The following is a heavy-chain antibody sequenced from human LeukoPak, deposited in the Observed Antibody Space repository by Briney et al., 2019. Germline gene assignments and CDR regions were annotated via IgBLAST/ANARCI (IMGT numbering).Heavy chain of an antibody. V-gene: IGHV4-34*01. D-gene: IGHD2-2*01. CDR1: GGSFSGYY. J-gene: IGHJ6*02. CDR3: ARGGYCSSTSCYRYYYGMGV. Sequence: PSETLSLTCAVYGGSFSGYYWSWTRQPPGKGLEWIGEINHSGSTNYNPSLKSRVTISVDTSKNQFSLKLSSVTAADTAVYYCARGGYCSSTSCYRYYYGMGVWGQGTTVTVSS. CDR2: INHSGST.